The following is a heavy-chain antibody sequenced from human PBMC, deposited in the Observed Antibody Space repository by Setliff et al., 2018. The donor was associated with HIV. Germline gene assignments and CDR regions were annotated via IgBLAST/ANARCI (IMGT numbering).Heavy chain of an antibody. J-gene: IGHJ4*02. CDR1: GYSISSGYY. D-gene: IGHD2-21*01. CDR2: IYHSGST. CDR3: AGLSDFLDY. Sequence: SQTLSLTCAVSGYSISSGYYWGWIRQPPGKGLEWIGSIYHSGSTYSNPSLKSRVTMSVDTSKNQFSLKLISLTAADTAVYYCAGLSDFLDYWGLGNLVTVSS. V-gene: IGHV4-38-2*01.